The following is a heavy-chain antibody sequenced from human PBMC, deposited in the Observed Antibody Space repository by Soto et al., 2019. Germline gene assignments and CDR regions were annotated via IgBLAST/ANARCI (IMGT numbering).Heavy chain of an antibody. Sequence: PGGSLRLSCAASGFTFSSYWMSWVRQAPGKGLEWVANIKQDGSEKYYVDSVKGRFTISRDNAKNSLYLQMNSLRAEDTAVYYCASLDTARIQIAAYWGQGIQVTVSS. CDR1: GFTFSSYW. CDR2: IKQDGSEK. V-gene: IGHV3-7*01. D-gene: IGHD5-18*01. CDR3: ASLDTARIQIAAY. J-gene: IGHJ4*02.